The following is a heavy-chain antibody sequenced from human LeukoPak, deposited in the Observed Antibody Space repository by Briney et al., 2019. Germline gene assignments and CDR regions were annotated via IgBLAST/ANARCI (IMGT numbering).Heavy chain of an antibody. CDR3: AGRVGATIWTGLHF. Sequence: SETLSLTCTVSGDSISGGTFYWGWVRQPPGQGLEWIGSIHLNGNTYYNPSLKSPVTISVDMPKNQFSLNLSSVTVADTAVYYCAGRVGATIWTGLHFWGQGILVTVSS. V-gene: IGHV4-39*01. J-gene: IGHJ4*02. CDR2: IHLNGNT. D-gene: IGHD1-26*01. CDR1: GDSISGGTFY.